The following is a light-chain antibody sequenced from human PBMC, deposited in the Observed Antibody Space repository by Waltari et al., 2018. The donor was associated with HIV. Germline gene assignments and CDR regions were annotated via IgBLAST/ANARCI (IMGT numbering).Light chain of an antibody. Sequence: DILMTQSPSILSASVGDRVLITCRASQSISSWLAWYQHKPGKAPKLLIYKASVLEGGVPSRFSGSGSGTEFTLNITNLQPDDFATYYCQHYSSSPYTFGQGTNLEIK. J-gene: IGKJ2*01. CDR1: QSISSW. CDR3: QHYSSSPYT. V-gene: IGKV1-5*03. CDR2: KAS.